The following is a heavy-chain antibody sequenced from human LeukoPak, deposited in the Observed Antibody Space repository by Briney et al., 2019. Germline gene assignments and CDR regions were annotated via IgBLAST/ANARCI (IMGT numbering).Heavy chain of an antibody. D-gene: IGHD6-13*01. Sequence: GRSLRLSCAASGFTFDDYAMHWVRQAPGKGLEWVSGISWNGGSIAYAASVKGRFTISRDNSKNSLCLQMDSLRAEDTALYYCGKDGAIAAAHPLFESWGQGTLVTVSS. CDR3: GKDGAIAAAHPLFES. CDR1: GFTFDDYA. CDR2: ISWNGGSI. V-gene: IGHV3-9*01. J-gene: IGHJ4*02.